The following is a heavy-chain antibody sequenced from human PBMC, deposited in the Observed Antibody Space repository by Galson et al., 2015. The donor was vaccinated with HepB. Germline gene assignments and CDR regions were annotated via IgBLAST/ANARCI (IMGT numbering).Heavy chain of an antibody. J-gene: IGHJ6*02. V-gene: IGHV1-3*01. CDR2: INAGNGNT. CDR1: GYTFTSYA. Sequence: VKVSCKASGYTFTSYAIHWVRQAPGQRLEWMGWINAGNGNTKYSQKFQGRVTITSDTSASTAYMGLNSLRSEDTAVYYCARELRSMVRGWSYHLWSWYGMDVWGQGTTVTVSS. CDR3: ARELRSMVRGWSYHLWSWYGMDV. D-gene: IGHD3-10*01.